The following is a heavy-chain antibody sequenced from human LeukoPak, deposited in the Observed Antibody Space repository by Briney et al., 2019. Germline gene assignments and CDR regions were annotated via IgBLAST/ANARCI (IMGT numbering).Heavy chain of an antibody. CDR1: GFTFSSYS. CDR3: ARGGYYYGSGPGNYYYGMDV. CDR2: ISSSSSTI. Sequence: GGSLRLSCAATGFTFSSYSMNLVRQAPGKGLEWVSYISSSSSTIYYADSVKGRFTISRDNAKNSLYLQMNSLRDEDTAVYYCARGGYYYGSGPGNYYYGMDVWGQGTTVTVSS. J-gene: IGHJ6*02. D-gene: IGHD3-10*01. V-gene: IGHV3-48*02.